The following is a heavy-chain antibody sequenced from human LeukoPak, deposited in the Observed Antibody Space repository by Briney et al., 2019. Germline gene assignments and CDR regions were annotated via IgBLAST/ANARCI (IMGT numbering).Heavy chain of an antibody. CDR3: ARASGVTTRLDAFDI. D-gene: IGHD2-21*02. V-gene: IGHV3-53*01. CDR2: IYSGGSI. CDR1: GFTVSTNH. Sequence: GGSLRLSYAASGFTVSTNHMSWVRQTPGKGLEWVSTIYSGGSIYYADSVKGRFTISRDNSKNTLYLQMNSLRVEDTAVYYCARASGVTTRLDAFDIWGQGTMVTVSS. J-gene: IGHJ3*02.